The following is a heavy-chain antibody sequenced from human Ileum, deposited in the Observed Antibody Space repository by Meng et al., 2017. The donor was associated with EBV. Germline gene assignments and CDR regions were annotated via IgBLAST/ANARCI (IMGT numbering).Heavy chain of an antibody. CDR2: IIPKFGST. J-gene: IGHJ5*02. CDR1: GGAFGAHA. Sequence: GLRVECGGWRQKVGALAQVICKTSGGAFGAHAFSWVRQAPGQGLEWMGGIIPKFGSTNYAQRFQGRVTITADAFSNTAYMELSSLKSEDTAVYYCARDWAAPGTSWFDLWGQGTLVTVSS. D-gene: IGHD6-13*01. CDR3: ARDWAAPGTSWFDL. V-gene: IGHV1-69*01.